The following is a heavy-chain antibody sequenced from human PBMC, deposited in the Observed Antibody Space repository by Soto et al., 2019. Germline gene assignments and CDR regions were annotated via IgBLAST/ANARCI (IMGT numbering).Heavy chain of an antibody. V-gene: IGHV3-21*01. CDR2: ISSSSSYI. CDR3: ANGNYGDYAYYYYYMDV. J-gene: IGHJ6*03. D-gene: IGHD4-17*01. CDR1: GFTFSSYS. Sequence: GGSLRLSCAASGFTFSSYSMNWVRQAPGKGLEWVSSISSSSSYIYYADSVKGRFTISRDNAKNSLYLQMNSLRAEDTAVYYCANGNYGDYAYYYYYMDVWGKGTTVTVSS.